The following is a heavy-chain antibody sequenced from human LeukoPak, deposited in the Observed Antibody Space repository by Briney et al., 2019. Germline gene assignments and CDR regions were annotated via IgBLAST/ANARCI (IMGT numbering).Heavy chain of an antibody. Sequence: ASVKVSCKASGYTFINNWMHWVRQAPGQGLEWIGLINPTGTGTLYAQKFQGRVTMTRDMSTSTAYMELSRLRSDDTAVYYCARLNYGDYGSDDWFDPWGQGTLVTVSS. CDR1: GYTFINNW. D-gene: IGHD4-17*01. CDR3: ARLNYGDYGSDDWFDP. CDR2: INPTGTGT. J-gene: IGHJ5*02. V-gene: IGHV1-46*01.